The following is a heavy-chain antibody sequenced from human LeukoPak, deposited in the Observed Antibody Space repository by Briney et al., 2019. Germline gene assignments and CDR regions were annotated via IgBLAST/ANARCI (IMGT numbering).Heavy chain of an antibody. CDR1: GFTFSSYA. V-gene: IGHV3-23*01. CDR2: IGSSGDST. Sequence: GGSLRLSCAASGFTFSSYAMSWVRQAPGKGLEWVSTIGSSGDSTYYADSVKGRFTISRDSSKNTLFLQMNSLRAEDTAVYFCAKLGSSTVAFDHWGQETLVTVSS. J-gene: IGHJ4*02. CDR3: AKLGSSTVAFDH. D-gene: IGHD6-6*01.